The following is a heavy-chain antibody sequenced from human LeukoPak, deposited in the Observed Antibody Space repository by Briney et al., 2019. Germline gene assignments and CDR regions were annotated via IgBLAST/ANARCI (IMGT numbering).Heavy chain of an antibody. J-gene: IGHJ4*02. CDR3: ARGSSGSGSYNFDY. CDR1: GFTFSDHY. Sequence: GGSLRLSCAASGFTFSDHYMDWVRQAPGKGLEWVGRTRNKANSYTTEYAASVKGRFTISRDDPKNSLYLQMNSLKTEDTAVYYCARGSSGSGSYNFDYWGQGTLVTVSS. CDR2: TRNKANSYTT. V-gene: IGHV3-72*01. D-gene: IGHD3-10*01.